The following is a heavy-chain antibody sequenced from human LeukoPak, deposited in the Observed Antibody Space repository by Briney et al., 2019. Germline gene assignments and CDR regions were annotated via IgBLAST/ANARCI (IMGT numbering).Heavy chain of an antibody. Sequence: ASVKVSCKVSGYTLTELSMHWVRQAPGKGLEWMGGFDPEDGETIYAQKFQGRVTMTEDTSTDTAYMELSSLRSEDTAVYHCATDRSKRYSSSWYRYWGQGTLVTVSS. CDR1: GYTLTELS. D-gene: IGHD6-13*01. J-gene: IGHJ4*02. CDR3: ATDRSKRYSSSWYRY. CDR2: FDPEDGET. V-gene: IGHV1-24*01.